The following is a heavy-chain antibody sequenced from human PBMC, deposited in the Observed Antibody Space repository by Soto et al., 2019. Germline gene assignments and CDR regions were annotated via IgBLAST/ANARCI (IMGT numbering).Heavy chain of an antibody. CDR3: ARTGSSWTNYYYGMDV. D-gene: IGHD6-13*01. V-gene: IGHV1-18*04. Sequence: PSVKVSCKASGYTFTSYGISWVRQAPGQGLEWMGWISAYNGNTNYAQKLQGRVTMTTDTSTSTAYMELRSLRSDDTAVYYCARTGSSWTNYYYGMDVWGQGTTVTVSS. J-gene: IGHJ6*02. CDR1: GYTFTSYG. CDR2: ISAYNGNT.